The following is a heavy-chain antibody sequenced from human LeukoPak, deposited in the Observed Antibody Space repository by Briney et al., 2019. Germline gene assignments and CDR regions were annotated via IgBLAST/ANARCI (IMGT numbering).Heavy chain of an antibody. J-gene: IGHJ4*02. CDR2: INPNSGVT. D-gene: IGHD6-13*01. Sequence: GGSVTVSCKASGYTFTSYYMHWVRQAPGQGLEWMAWINPNSGVTNYAQKFKGRVTTTRDTSNTTAYMELSSLTSDDTAVYYCVRAAGGAPGDYWGQGTLVTVSS. CDR1: GYTFTSYY. V-gene: IGHV1-2*02. CDR3: VRAAGGAPGDY.